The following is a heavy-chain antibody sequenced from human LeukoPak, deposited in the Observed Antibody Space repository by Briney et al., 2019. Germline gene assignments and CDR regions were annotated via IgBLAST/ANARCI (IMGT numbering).Heavy chain of an antibody. D-gene: IGHD6-13*01. Sequence: SVKVSCKASGGTFSSYAISWVRQAPGQGLEWMGGIIPIFGTANYAQKFQGRVTITADKSTSTAYMELSSLRSEDTAVYYCARGRLVKRKAAAGTDYDYWGQGTLVTVSS. CDR2: IIPIFGTA. CDR3: ARGRLVKRKAAAGTDYDY. CDR1: GGTFSSYA. J-gene: IGHJ4*02. V-gene: IGHV1-69*06.